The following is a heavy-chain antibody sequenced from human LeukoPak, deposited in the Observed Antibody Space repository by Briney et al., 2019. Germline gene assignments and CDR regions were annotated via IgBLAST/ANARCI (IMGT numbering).Heavy chain of an antibody. CDR2: IIPIFGTA. D-gene: IGHD3-3*01. CDR3: ARGGEIFGVVIIRGYYYYMDV. V-gene: IGHV1-69*01. CDR1: GGTFSSYA. Sequence: ASVKVSCTASGGTFSSYAISWVRQAPGQGLEWMGGIIPIFGTANYAQKFQGRVTITADESTSTAYMELSSLRSEDTAVYYCARGGEIFGVVIIRGYYYYMDVWGKGTTVTVSS. J-gene: IGHJ6*03.